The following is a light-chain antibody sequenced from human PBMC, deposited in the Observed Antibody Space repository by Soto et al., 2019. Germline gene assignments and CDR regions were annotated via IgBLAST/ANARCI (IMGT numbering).Light chain of an antibody. V-gene: IGLV2-8*01. CDR1: SSDVGGYNY. Sequence: QSALTQPPSASGSPGQSVTISCTGTSSDVGGYNYVSRYQQHPGKAPKVMISEVSKRPSGVPDRFSGSKSGNTASLTVSGLQAEDEADYYCISYAGSNNWVFGGGTKLTVL. J-gene: IGLJ3*02. CDR3: ISYAGSNNWV. CDR2: EVS.